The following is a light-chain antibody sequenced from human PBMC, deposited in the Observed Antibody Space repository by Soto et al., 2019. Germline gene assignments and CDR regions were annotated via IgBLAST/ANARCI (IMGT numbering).Light chain of an antibody. CDR2: DAS. J-gene: IGKJ1*01. CDR1: QSISRW. V-gene: IGKV1-5*01. Sequence: IRIFQSPTTVSSNDGYRVTSSFRASQSISRWLAWYQQKPGKAPKFLIYDASNLESGVPSRFSGSGSGTEFTLTISILQHDDFATYCWQQSSSQWTFGHGTKVDI. CDR3: QQSSSQWT.